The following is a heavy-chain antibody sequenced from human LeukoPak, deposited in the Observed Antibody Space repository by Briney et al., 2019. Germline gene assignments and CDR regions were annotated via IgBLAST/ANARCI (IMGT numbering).Heavy chain of an antibody. Sequence: RSGGSLRLSCSASGFTFSSNAMSWVRQAPGKGLEWVSSISGSGGSTSYADSVKARFTISRDNSKNTLYLQMNSLRAEDAAVYYCAKDRSVLRYFDWLLYEPFDYWGEGTLVTVSS. CDR2: ISGSGGST. V-gene: IGHV3-23*01. CDR1: GFTFSSNA. D-gene: IGHD3-9*01. CDR3: AKDRSVLRYFDWLLYEPFDY. J-gene: IGHJ4*02.